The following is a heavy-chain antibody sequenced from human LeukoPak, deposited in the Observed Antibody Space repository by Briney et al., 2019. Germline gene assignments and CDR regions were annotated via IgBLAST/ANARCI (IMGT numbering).Heavy chain of an antibody. CDR3: TTASPSNNYGWGATFDH. D-gene: IGHD3-16*01. Sequence: PGGSLRLSCADSTFSFTSAWMNWVRQAPGKGLEWVGRIKSQTYGGTEDYAAPVKGRFTISRDDSKSTLFLQMNGLTIEDTGVYYCTTASPSNNYGWGATFDHWGQGVLVTVSS. V-gene: IGHV3-15*01. J-gene: IGHJ4*02. CDR1: TFSFTSAW. CDR2: IKSQTYGGTE.